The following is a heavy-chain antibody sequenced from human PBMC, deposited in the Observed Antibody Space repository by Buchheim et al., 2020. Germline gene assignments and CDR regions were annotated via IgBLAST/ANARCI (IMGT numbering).Heavy chain of an antibody. Sequence: QLVESGGGLVKPGGSLRLSCAASGFTFSTYSMNWVRHAPGKGLEWISYIFTTGNSIYYADSVQGRLTLSRDNAKNSLYLEMNSLRVDDTAVYYCARSKAKMDVWGQGTT. CDR2: IFTTGNSI. V-gene: IGHV3-21*05. CDR3: ARSKAKMDV. CDR1: GFTFSTYS. J-gene: IGHJ6*02.